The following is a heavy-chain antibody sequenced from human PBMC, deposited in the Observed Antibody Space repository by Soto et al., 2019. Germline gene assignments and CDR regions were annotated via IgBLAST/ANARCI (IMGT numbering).Heavy chain of an antibody. Sequence: SETLSLTCAVYGGSFSGYYWSWIRQPPGKGLEWIGEINHSGSTNYNPSLKSRVTISVDTSKNQFSLKLSSVTAADTAVYYCARYRRTYYYDSSGYSPPPDAFDIWGQGTMVTVS. CDR1: GGSFSGYY. CDR2: INHSGST. CDR3: ARYRRTYYYDSSGYSPPPDAFDI. J-gene: IGHJ3*02. V-gene: IGHV4-34*01. D-gene: IGHD3-22*01.